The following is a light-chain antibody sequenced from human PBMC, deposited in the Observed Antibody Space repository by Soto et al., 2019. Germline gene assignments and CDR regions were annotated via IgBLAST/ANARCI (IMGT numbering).Light chain of an antibody. CDR1: QSVFYSSNNRSY. CDR3: QQRSNWPPFT. CDR2: WAS. J-gene: IGKJ3*01. Sequence: DIVMTQSPDSLAVFLGERATIDCKSSQSVFYSSNNRSYLAWYQQKLGQPPKLLIYWASTRESGVPDRFSGSGSGTDFNLTISSLEPEDFAVYYCQQRSNWPPFTFGPGTKVDIK. V-gene: IGKV4-1*01.